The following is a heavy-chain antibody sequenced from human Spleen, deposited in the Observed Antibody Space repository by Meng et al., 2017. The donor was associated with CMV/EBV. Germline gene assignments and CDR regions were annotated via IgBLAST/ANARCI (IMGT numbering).Heavy chain of an antibody. Sequence: GGSLRLSCAASGFDFSSYSMNWVRQAPGKGLEWVSSISSSTNAIYYADSLKGRFTVSRDNAKNSLYLQMDSLRAEDTAVYYCARERSGYYYYFDSWGQGTPVTVSS. CDR2: ISSSTNAI. V-gene: IGHV3-21*01. D-gene: IGHD3-22*01. CDR3: ARERSGYYYYFDS. CDR1: GFDFSSYS. J-gene: IGHJ4*02.